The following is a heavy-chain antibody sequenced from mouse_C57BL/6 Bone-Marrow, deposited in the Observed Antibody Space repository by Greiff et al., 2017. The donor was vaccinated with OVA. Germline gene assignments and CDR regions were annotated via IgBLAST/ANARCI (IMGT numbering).Heavy chain of an antibody. Sequence: EVQLQQSGAELVRPGASVKLSCTASGFNIKDDYMHWVKQRPEQGLEWIGWIDPENGDTEYASKFQGKATITADTSSNTAYLQLSSLTSEDTAVYYCTTRGGSSYGRIMDYWGQVTSVTVSS. CDR3: TTRGGSSYGRIMDY. CDR1: GFNIKDDY. V-gene: IGHV14-4*01. J-gene: IGHJ4*01. CDR2: IDPENGDT. D-gene: IGHD1-1*01.